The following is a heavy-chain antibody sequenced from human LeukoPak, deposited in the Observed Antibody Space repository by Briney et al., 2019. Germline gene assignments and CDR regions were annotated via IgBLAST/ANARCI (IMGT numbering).Heavy chain of an antibody. CDR1: GFTFSSYA. Sequence: GGSLRLSCAASGFTFSSYAMSWVRQAPGKGLEWVSAISGSGGSTYYADSVKGRFTISRDNSKNTLYLQMNSLRAEDTAVYYCAEMVRGVTSYFDYWGQGTLVTVSS. D-gene: IGHD3-10*01. V-gene: IGHV3-23*01. CDR2: ISGSGGST. CDR3: AEMVRGVTSYFDY. J-gene: IGHJ4*02.